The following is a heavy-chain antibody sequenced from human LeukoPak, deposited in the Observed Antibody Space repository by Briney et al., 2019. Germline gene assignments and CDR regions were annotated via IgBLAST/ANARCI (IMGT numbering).Heavy chain of an antibody. V-gene: IGHV4-59*01. J-gene: IGHJ4*02. CDR2: IYYSGST. CDR3: ARSYSGSYYGSGSYPY. Sequence: SETLSLTCTVSGGSISSYYWSWIRQPPGKGLEWIGYIYYSGSTNYNPSLKSRVTISVDTSKNQFSLKLSSVTAADTAVYYCARSYSGSYYGSGSYPYWGQGTLVTVSS. D-gene: IGHD3-10*01. CDR1: GGSISSYY.